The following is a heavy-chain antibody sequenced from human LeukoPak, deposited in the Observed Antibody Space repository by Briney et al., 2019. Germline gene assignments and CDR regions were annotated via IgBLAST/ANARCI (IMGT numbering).Heavy chain of an antibody. J-gene: IGHJ3*02. D-gene: IGHD3-16*01. Sequence: GGSLRLSCAASGFTSSSYGMHWVRQAPGKGLKWVAVILNDGSQEKYADSVKGRFTISRDNSKNTLFLQMNSLRAEDTAAYYCARDDALGDNALDIWGQGTMVTVSS. CDR1: GFTSSSYG. CDR3: ARDDALGDNALDI. V-gene: IGHV3-33*01. CDR2: ILNDGSQE.